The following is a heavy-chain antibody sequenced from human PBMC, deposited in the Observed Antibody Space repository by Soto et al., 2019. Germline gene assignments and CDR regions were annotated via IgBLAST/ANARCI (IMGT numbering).Heavy chain of an antibody. J-gene: IGHJ4*02. V-gene: IGHV3-72*01. CDR3: TIEGAYPGPDFDY. CDR2: TKNKANSYTT. D-gene: IGHD3-16*01. Sequence: PGGSLRLSCAASGFTFSDRYMGWVRQAPGKGLEWVGRTKNKANSYTTEYAASVKGRFTISRDDSRNSVYLQMNSLKTDDTAVYYCTIEGAYPGPDFDYWGQGTLVTVSS. CDR1: GFTFSDRY.